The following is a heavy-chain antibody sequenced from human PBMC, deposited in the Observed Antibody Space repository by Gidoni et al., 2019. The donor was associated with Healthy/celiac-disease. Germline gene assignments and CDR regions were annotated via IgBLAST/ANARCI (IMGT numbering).Heavy chain of an antibody. D-gene: IGHD2-2*02. CDR1: GYTDTSYW. J-gene: IGHJ6*02. Sequence: EVQLVQSGAEVKKPGESLRITCKASGYTDTSYWITWVRKMPGKCLEWMGRIDPSDSYTNYSPSFQGHVTISADKSISTAYLQWSSLKASDTSMYYCARRGYCSSTSFYIRGYYYGMDVWGQGTTVTVSS. CDR3: ARRGYCSSTSFYIRGYYYGMDV. V-gene: IGHV5-10-1*03. CDR2: IDPSDSYT.